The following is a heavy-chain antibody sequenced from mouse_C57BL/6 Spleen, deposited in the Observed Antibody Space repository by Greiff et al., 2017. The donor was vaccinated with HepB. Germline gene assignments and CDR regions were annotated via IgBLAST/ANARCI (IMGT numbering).Heavy chain of an antibody. D-gene: IGHD1-1*01. Sequence: EVMLVESGEGLVKPGGSLKLSCAASGFTFSSYAMSWVRQTPEKRLEWVAYISSGGDYIYYAETVKGRITISRDNARNTLYLQMSSLKSEDTAMYYCKRDRNYYGSSYDAMDYWGQGTSVTVSS. J-gene: IGHJ4*01. CDR2: ISSGGDYI. CDR1: GFTFSSYA. CDR3: KRDRNYYGSSYDAMDY. V-gene: IGHV5-9-1*02.